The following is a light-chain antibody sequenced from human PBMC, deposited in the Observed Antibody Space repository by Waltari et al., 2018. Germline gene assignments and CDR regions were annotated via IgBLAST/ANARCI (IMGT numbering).Light chain of an antibody. CDR3: QQYNDWPPIT. CDR2: GAS. CDR1: QSISSK. J-gene: IGKJ5*01. V-gene: IGKV3-15*01. Sequence: ETVMTQSPATLSVSPGERATLSCRASQSISSKLAWYQQKPGQAPRLLVYGASTRATDIPARFSGSGSGTEFILTISSLQSEDFAVYYCQQYNDWPPITFGQGTRLEIK.